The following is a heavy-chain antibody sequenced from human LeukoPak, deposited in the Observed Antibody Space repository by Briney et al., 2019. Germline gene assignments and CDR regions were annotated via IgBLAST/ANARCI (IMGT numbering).Heavy chain of an antibody. CDR2: IKQDGSEK. J-gene: IGHJ4*02. V-gene: IGHV3-7*01. CDR1: GFTFSSYA. CDR3: ARLHY. Sequence: GGSLRLSCAASGFTFSSYAMSWVRQAPGKGLEWVANIKQDGSEKYYVDSVKGRFTISRDNAKNSLYLQMNSLRAEDTAVYYCARLHYWGQGTLVTVSS.